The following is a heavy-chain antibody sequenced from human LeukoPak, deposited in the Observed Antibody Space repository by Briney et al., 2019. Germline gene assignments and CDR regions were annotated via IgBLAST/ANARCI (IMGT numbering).Heavy chain of an antibody. CDR2: ISLAGQT. Sequence: SETLSLTCGVSGGSISGTNWWNWVRQPPGQGLEWIGEISLAGQTNYNPSLNGRVTMSLDKSSNQLSLHLTSVTAADTATYFCSRESGPFCPFGYWGQGTLVIVSS. CDR3: SRESGPFCPFGY. CDR1: GGSISGTNW. J-gene: IGHJ4*02. D-gene: IGHD1-26*01. V-gene: IGHV4/OR15-8*02.